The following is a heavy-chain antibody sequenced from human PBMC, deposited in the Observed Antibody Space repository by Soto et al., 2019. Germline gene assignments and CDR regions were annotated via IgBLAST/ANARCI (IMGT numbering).Heavy chain of an antibody. V-gene: IGHV4-30-4*01. CDR1: GGSISSGDYY. CDR2: IYYSGST. Sequence: SETLSLTCTVSGGSISSGDYYWSWIRQPPGKGLEWIGYIYYSGSTYYNPSLKSRVTISVDTSKNQFSLKLSSVTAADTAVYYCARGSHSVLRFLEWLLYPQPAFDIWGQGTMVTVSS. D-gene: IGHD3-3*01. J-gene: IGHJ3*02. CDR3: ARGSHSVLRFLEWLLYPQPAFDI.